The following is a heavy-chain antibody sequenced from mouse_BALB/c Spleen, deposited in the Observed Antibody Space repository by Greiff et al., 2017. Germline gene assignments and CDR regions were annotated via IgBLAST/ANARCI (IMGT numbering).Heavy chain of an antibody. V-gene: IGHV14-4*02. D-gene: IGHD3-1*01. CDR3: KGRSAEGDY. J-gene: IGHJ4*01. Sequence: EVKLQESGAELVRSGASVKLSCTASGFNIKDYYMHWVKQRPEQGLEWIGWIDPENGDTEYAPKFQGKATMTADTSSNTAYLQLSSLTSEDTAVYYCKGRSAEGDYWGQGTSVTVSS. CDR2: IDPENGDT. CDR1: GFNIKDYY.